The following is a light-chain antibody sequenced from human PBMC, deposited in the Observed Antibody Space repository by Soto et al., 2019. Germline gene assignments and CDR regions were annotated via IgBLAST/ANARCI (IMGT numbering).Light chain of an antibody. J-gene: IGLJ1*01. Sequence: QSALTQPASVSGSPGQSITISCTGTSSDVGDYNYVSWYQHHPGKAPKLIIFEVSYRPSGVSNRFSGSKSGNTASLTISGLQAEDEANYCCTSYTSISTYVFGTGTKLTVL. CDR3: TSYTSISTYV. V-gene: IGLV2-14*01. CDR2: EVS. CDR1: SSDVGDYNY.